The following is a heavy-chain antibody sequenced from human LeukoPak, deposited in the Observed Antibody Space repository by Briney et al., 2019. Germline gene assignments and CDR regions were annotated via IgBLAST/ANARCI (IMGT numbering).Heavy chain of an antibody. D-gene: IGHD3-10*01. CDR2: IYYSGST. V-gene: IGHV4-39*07. CDR1: GGSISSSSYY. Sequence: PSETLSLTCTVSGGSISSSSYYWGWIRQPPGKGLEWIGSIYYSGSTYYNPSLKSRVTISVDTSKNQFSLKLSSVTAADTAVYYCASDSIWFGAFDIWGQGTMVTVSS. J-gene: IGHJ3*02. CDR3: ASDSIWFGAFDI.